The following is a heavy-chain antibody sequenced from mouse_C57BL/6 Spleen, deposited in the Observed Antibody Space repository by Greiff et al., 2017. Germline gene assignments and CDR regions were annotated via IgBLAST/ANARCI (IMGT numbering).Heavy chain of an antibody. CDR2: LWGGGST. D-gene: IGHD1-1*01. V-gene: IGHV2-9*01. Sequence: VKLMESGPGLVAPSQSLSITCTVSGFSLTSYGVDWVRQPPGKGLEWLGVLWGGGSTNYNSALMSRLSISKDNSKSQVFLKMNSLQTDDTAKYYGAKRSYGSSFAYWGQGTLVTVSA. CDR3: AKRSYGSSFAY. CDR1: GFSLTSYG. J-gene: IGHJ3*01.